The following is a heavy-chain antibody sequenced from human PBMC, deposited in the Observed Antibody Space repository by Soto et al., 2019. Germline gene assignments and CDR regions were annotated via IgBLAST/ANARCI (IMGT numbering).Heavy chain of an antibody. Sequence: QVQLVQSGAEVKKPGSSVKVSCKASGATFSRYAISWVRQAPGQGLEWMGGFIPIFGTANYAQKFQGRVTITADKSTSTAYMALSSLRSEDTAVYYCARDLGSYYESSGSDYWGQGTLVTVSS. CDR3: ARDLGSYYESSGSDY. D-gene: IGHD3-22*01. J-gene: IGHJ4*02. V-gene: IGHV1-69*06. CDR1: GATFSRYA. CDR2: FIPIFGTA.